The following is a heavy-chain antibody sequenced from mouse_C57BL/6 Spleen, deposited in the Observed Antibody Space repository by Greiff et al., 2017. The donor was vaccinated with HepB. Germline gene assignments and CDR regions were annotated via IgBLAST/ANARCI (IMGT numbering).Heavy chain of an antibody. CDR1: GYTFTSYW. J-gene: IGHJ4*01. V-gene: IGHV1-69*01. D-gene: IGHD3-2*02. Sequence: VQLQQPGAELVMPGASVKLSCKASGYTFTSYWMHWVKQRPGQGLEWIGEIDPSDSYTNYNQKFKGKSTLTVDKSSSTAYMQLSSLTSEDSAVYYCARESPRQLRLRFAMDYWGQGTSVTVSS. CDR2: IDPSDSYT. CDR3: ARESPRQLRLRFAMDY.